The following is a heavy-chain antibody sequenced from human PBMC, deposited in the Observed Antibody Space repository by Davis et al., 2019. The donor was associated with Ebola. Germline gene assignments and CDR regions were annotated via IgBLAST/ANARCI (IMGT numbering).Heavy chain of an antibody. D-gene: IGHD3-9*01. CDR1: GGSFSSHP. Sequence: SVNVSCKTSGGSFSSHPISWVRQAPRQGLEWMGGIIPIFDTPHYAQKFQGRITITADAATSTAYMELSSLRSEDTATYFCARDFDGGNYYFDYWGPGTPVTVSS. V-gene: IGHV1-69*13. CDR3: ARDFDGGNYYFDY. J-gene: IGHJ4*02. CDR2: IIPIFDTP.